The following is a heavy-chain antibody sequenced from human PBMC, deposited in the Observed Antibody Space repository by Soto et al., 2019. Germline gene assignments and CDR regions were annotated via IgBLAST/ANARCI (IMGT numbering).Heavy chain of an antibody. J-gene: IGHJ4*02. D-gene: IGHD3-22*01. CDR3: AKDSWGYYDSSGDLDY. Sequence: QVQLVESGGGVVQPGRSLRLSCAASGFTFSSYGMHWVRQAPGKGLEWVAVISYDGSNKYYADSVKGRFTISRDNSKNTLYLQMNSLRAEDTAVYYCAKDSWGYYDSSGDLDYWGQGTLVTVSS. CDR2: ISYDGSNK. CDR1: GFTFSSYG. V-gene: IGHV3-30*18.